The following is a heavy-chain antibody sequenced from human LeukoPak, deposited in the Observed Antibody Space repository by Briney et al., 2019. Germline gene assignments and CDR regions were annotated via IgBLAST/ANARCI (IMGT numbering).Heavy chain of an antibody. CDR3: ARESGGSGTLPYDF. J-gene: IGHJ3*01. Sequence: PGGSLRLSCAASGFTLSSYEMHWVRQPSGEGLEWVSAVGVGHDTFYGGSVKGRFTISRDNARNSVYLQMHSLRAGDTGVYYCARESGGSGTLPYDFWGHETMVTVSS. CDR2: VGVGHDT. V-gene: IGHV3-13*01. CDR1: GFTLSSYE. D-gene: IGHD3-10*01.